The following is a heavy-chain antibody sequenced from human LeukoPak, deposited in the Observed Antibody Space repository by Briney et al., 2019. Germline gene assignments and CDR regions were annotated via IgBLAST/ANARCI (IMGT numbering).Heavy chain of an antibody. Sequence: GGSLRLSCAVSELTFSSYSMNWVRQAPGRGLEWVSCISTSGSSIYYADSVKGRFTISRDNAENSLYPQMSSLRAEDTAVYYCATSPNYYDSRGFHGYFESWGQGTLVAVSS. J-gene: IGHJ4*02. D-gene: IGHD3-22*01. CDR3: ATSPNYYDSRGFHGYFES. CDR2: ISTSGSSI. CDR1: ELTFSSYS. V-gene: IGHV3-21*01.